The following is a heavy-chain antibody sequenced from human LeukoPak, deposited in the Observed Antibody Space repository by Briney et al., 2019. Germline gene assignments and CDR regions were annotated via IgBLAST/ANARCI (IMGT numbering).Heavy chain of an antibody. CDR3: ARGRRPGCSSGWYSNWFDP. CDR1: GGSFSGYF. Sequence: SETLSLTCAVYGGSFSGYFWSWIRQPPGKGLEWIGEINHSGSTNYNPSLKSRVTISVDTSKNQFSLKLTSVTAADTAVYYCARGRRPGCSSGWYSNWFDPWGQGTLVTVSS. J-gene: IGHJ5*02. V-gene: IGHV4-34*01. CDR2: INHSGST. D-gene: IGHD6-19*01.